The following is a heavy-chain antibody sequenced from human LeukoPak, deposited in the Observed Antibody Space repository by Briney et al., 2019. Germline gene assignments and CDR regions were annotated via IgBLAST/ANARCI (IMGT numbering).Heavy chain of an antibody. CDR2: ISGSGGST. Sequence: VGSLRLSCAASGFTFSSYAMSWVRQAPGKGLEWVSAISGSGGSTYYADSVKGRFTISRDNFKNTLYLQMNSLRAEDTAVYYCAKDDKSPYPLGDYGDYINYWAQGTLVTVSS. J-gene: IGHJ4*02. CDR3: AKDDKSPYPLGDYGDYINY. D-gene: IGHD4-17*01. V-gene: IGHV3-23*01. CDR1: GFTFSSYA.